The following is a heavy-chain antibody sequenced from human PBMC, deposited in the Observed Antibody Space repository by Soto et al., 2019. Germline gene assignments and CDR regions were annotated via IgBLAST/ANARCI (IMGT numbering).Heavy chain of an antibody. V-gene: IGHV4-31*03. CDR2: ISDSGSS. CDR3: ARTTFYDIFTAYDSRFDY. Sequence: QVQLQESGPGLEKPAQTLTLTCNVSGGSISSGSFYWSWIRQHPGKGLEWIVHISDSGSSYYNQSLESRVTISVDTSKNQFALKLSAVTAADTAGYFCARTTFYDIFTAYDSRFDYWGQGTLVTVSS. CDR1: GGSISSGSFY. J-gene: IGHJ4*02. D-gene: IGHD3-9*01.